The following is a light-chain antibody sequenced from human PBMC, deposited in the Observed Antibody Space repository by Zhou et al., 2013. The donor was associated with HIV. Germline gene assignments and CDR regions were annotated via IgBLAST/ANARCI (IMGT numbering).Light chain of an antibody. CDR2: KAS. CDR1: QNVGGY. V-gene: IGKV1-39*01. Sequence: DIQMTQSPSTLSASVGDSVTITCRASQNVGGYLAWYQQKRGDAPKLLIYKASTLQSGVPSRFSGSGYGTDFTLTISSLQPEDFATYYCQHTFTTPITFGGGTRVEIK. CDR3: QHTFTTPIT. J-gene: IGKJ4*01.